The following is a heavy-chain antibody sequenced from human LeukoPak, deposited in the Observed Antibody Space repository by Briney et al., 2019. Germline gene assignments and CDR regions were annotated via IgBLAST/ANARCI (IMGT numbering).Heavy chain of an antibody. Sequence: GGSLRLSCAASGFSFSIFAINWVRRAPGKGLEWVSGIGGTGTTTYYADSVKSRFTISRDNSKNTVFLQLSSLSAEDTAVYYCARGRGGSGNYYFDYWGQGTLVIASS. CDR2: IGGTGTTT. CDR3: ARGRGGSGNYYFDY. V-gene: IGHV3-23*01. J-gene: IGHJ4*02. D-gene: IGHD3-10*01. CDR1: GFSFSIFA.